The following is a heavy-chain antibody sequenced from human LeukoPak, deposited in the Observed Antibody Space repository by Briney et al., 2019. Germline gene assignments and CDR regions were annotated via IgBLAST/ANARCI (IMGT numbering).Heavy chain of an antibody. D-gene: IGHD2-2*01. V-gene: IGHV3-7*01. CDR2: IKQDGSEK. CDR3: ARESDIVVVPAAPTRHESSYGMDV. Sequence: PGGSLRLSCAASGFTFSSYWMSWVRQAPGKGLEWVANIKQDGSEKYYVDSVKGRFTISRDNAKNSLYLQMNSLRAEDTAVYYCARESDIVVVPAAPTRHESSYGMDVWGQGTTVTVSS. CDR1: GFTFSSYW. J-gene: IGHJ6*02.